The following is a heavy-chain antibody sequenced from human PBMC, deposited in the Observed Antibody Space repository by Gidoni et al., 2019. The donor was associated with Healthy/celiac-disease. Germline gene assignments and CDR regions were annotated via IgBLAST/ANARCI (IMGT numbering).Heavy chain of an antibody. Sequence: QVQLVQSGAEVKKPGSSVKVSCKASGYTFTSYAMHWGRQAPGQRLEWMGWINAGNGNTKYSQKFQGRVTMTRDTSASTAYMELSSLRSEDTAVYYCARDPDDYVWGSYRPGAFDIWGQGTMVTVSS. V-gene: IGHV1-3*01. CDR2: INAGNGNT. D-gene: IGHD3-16*02. CDR1: GYTFTSYA. CDR3: ARDPDDYVWGSYRPGAFDI. J-gene: IGHJ3*02.